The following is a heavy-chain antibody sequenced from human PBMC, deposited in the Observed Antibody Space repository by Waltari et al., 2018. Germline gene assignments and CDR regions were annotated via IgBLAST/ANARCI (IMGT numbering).Heavy chain of an antibody. CDR3: ARAGSTLIWGVAE. D-gene: IGHD2-2*01. V-gene: IGHV1-46*04. Sequence: QVKLVQSGAEVKKPGASVKVSCQASGYTFTDFYMHLVRQAPGQGLEWMGIVNPNGGSTTYAQKLQDRVTMTRDTSTSTVYMELSSLRSEDTAVYYCARAGSTLIWGVAEWGQGTLVTVSS. J-gene: IGHJ4*02. CDR2: VNPNGGST. CDR1: GYTFTDFY.